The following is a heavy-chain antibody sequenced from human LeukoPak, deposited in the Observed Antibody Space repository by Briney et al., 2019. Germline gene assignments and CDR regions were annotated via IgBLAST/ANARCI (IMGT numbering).Heavy chain of an antibody. D-gene: IGHD3-22*01. CDR2: ISYDGSNK. Sequence: GGSLRLSCAASGFTFSSYGMHWVRQAPGKGLEWVAVISYDGSNKYYADSVKGRFTIPRDNSKNTLYLQMNSLRAEDTAVYYCAFRSSGYYSDWGQGTLVTVSS. CDR1: GFTFSSYG. CDR3: AFRSSGYYSD. V-gene: IGHV3-30*03. J-gene: IGHJ4*02.